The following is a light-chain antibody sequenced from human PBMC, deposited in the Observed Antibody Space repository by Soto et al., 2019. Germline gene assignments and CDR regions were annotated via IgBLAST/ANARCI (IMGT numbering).Light chain of an antibody. CDR1: SSHFGSYDS. Sequence: QSALIQPPSVSGSPGQAVAISCSGISSHFGSYDSLSWYQQFPVTVPGPMICNVQSQPSGVPARVSGSKSANSASMTISGLQAEDEADYYCSSYTSSSTPFYVFGTGTKVTVL. CDR3: SSYTSSSTPFYV. CDR2: NVQ. V-gene: IGLV2-18*02. J-gene: IGLJ1*01.